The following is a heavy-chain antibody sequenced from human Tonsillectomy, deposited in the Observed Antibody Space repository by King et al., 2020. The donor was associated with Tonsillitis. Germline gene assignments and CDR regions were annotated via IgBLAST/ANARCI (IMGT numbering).Heavy chain of an antibody. Sequence: QLQESGSGLVKPSQTLSLTCAVSGGSISSGGYSWSWIRQPPGKGLEWIVYIYHSGSTYYNPSLKSRVTISVDRSKNQFSLKLSSVTAADTAVYYCARILWFGDRGLGMDVWGKGTTVTVSS. J-gene: IGHJ6*03. CDR1: GGSISSGGYS. V-gene: IGHV4-30-2*01. D-gene: IGHD3-10*01. CDR2: IYHSGST. CDR3: ARILWFGDRGLGMDV.